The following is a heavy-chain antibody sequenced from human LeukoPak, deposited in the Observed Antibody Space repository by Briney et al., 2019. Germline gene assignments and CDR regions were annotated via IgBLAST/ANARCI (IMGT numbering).Heavy chain of an antibody. CDR2: ISYDGSNK. CDR3: ARGMTVIPDY. J-gene: IGHJ4*02. D-gene: IGHD4-11*01. Sequence: GGSLRLSCAASGFTFSSCGMHWVRQAPGKGLEWVAVISYDGSNKYYADSVKGRFTISRDNSKNTLYLQMNSLRAEDTAVYYCARGMTVIPDYWGQGTLVTVSS. CDR1: GFTFSSCG. V-gene: IGHV3-30*03.